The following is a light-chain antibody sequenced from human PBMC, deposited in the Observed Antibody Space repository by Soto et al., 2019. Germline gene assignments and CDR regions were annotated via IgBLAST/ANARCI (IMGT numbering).Light chain of an antibody. CDR3: TSYTSSSGYV. Sequence: SALTKPVSVYGSPGQSITMSCTGTSSDVGAYNYVYWYRQHPGKAPKLIIYDVSNRPSGVSNRFSGSKSGNTASLIISGLQAEDEADYYCTSYTSSSGYVFGTGTKVTVL. CDR1: SSDVGAYNY. J-gene: IGLJ1*01. V-gene: IGLV2-14*01. CDR2: DVS.